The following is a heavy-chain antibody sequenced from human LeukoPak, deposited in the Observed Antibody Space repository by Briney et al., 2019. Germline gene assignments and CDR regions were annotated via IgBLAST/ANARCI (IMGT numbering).Heavy chain of an antibody. CDR3: ARDPLSPEP. CDR1: KFIFIDSP. J-gene: IGHJ5*02. V-gene: IGHV3-30-3*01. CDR2: ISPDGTSK. Sequence: PGGSLRLSWVASKFIFIDSPMHWVRQPPGKGLQWVAVISPDGTSKYYADSVKGRFTISRDNSKDTLFLQMESLRIEDTAVYYCARDPLSPEPWGQGTLVTVSS.